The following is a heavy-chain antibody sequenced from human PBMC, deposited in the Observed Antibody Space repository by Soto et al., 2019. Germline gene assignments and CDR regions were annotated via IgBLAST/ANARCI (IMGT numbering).Heavy chain of an antibody. CDR1: GGTFSSYA. J-gene: IGHJ6*02. CDR2: IIPIFGTA. D-gene: IGHD3-9*01. CDR3: ARPNLKSFAYHYYGMDV. Sequence: SVKVSCKASGGTFSSYAISWVRQAPGQGLEWMGGIIPIFGTANYAQKFQGRVTITADESTSTAYTELSSLRSEDTAVYYCARPNLKSFAYHYYGMDVWGQGTTVTVSS. V-gene: IGHV1-69*13.